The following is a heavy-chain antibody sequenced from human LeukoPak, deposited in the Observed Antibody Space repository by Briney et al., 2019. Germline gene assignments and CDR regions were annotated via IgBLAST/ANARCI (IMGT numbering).Heavy chain of an antibody. CDR2: INPNSGGT. V-gene: IGHV1-2*02. Sequence: ASVKVSCKASGYTFTGYYMHWVRQAPGQGLEWMGWINPNSGGTNYAQKFQGRVTMTRDTSISTAYMELSRLRSDDTAVYYCARAPRIAAAGSGWFDPWGQGTLVTVPS. J-gene: IGHJ5*02. CDR1: GYTFTGYY. D-gene: IGHD6-13*01. CDR3: ARAPRIAAAGSGWFDP.